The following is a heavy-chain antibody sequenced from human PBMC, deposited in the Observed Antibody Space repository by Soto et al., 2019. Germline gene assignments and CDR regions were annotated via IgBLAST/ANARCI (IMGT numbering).Heavy chain of an antibody. J-gene: IGHJ4*02. CDR2: IWYDGNNK. Sequence: GSLRLSCAASGFTFSRFGMLWVRQAPGKGLEWVAVIWYDGNNKNYAESVRGRFTISRDNSKNTMYLQMNNLRAEDTALYYCTIWQGPATLAYFHFWGPGTLLTVSS. CDR3: TIWQGPATLAYFHF. V-gene: IGHV3-33*01. D-gene: IGHD6-25*01. CDR1: GFTFSRFG.